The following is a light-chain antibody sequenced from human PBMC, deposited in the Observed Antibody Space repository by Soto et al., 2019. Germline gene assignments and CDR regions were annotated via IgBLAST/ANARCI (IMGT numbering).Light chain of an antibody. CDR3: QQYGISIT. J-gene: IGKJ5*01. Sequence: VVTQSPGTLSLSPGERATLSCRASQSVSSNLAWYQHKPGQAPRLLIYGASTRATGIPARFSGSGSGTDFTLTISRLEPEDFAVFYCQQYGISITFGQGTRLEI. CDR1: QSVSSN. V-gene: IGKV3-20*01. CDR2: GAS.